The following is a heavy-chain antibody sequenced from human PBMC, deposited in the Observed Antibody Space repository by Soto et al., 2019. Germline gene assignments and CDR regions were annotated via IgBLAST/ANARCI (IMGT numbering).Heavy chain of an antibody. CDR2: IWYDGSNK. CDR3: ARELPPYSSGWYGY. V-gene: IGHV3-33*01. J-gene: IGHJ4*02. Sequence: PGGSLRLSCAASGFTFSSYGMHWVRQAPGKGLEWVAVIWYDGSNKYYADSVKGRFTISRDNSKNTLYLQMNSLRAEDTAVYYCARELPPYSSGWYGYWGQGTLVTVSS. D-gene: IGHD6-19*01. CDR1: GFTFSSYG.